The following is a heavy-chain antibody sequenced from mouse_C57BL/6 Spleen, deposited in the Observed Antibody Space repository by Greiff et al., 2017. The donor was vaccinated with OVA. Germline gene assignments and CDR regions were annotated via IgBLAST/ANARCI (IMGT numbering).Heavy chain of an antibody. CDR3: AGGSSYDFDY. Sequence: EVMLVESGGGLVKPGGSLKLSCAASGFTFSSYAMSWVRQTPEKRLEWVATISDGGSYTYYPDNVKGRFTISRDNAKNNLYLQMSHLKSEDTAMYYCAGGSSYDFDYWGQGTTLTVSS. CDR2: ISDGGSYT. J-gene: IGHJ2*01. D-gene: IGHD1-1*01. V-gene: IGHV5-4*03. CDR1: GFTFSSYA.